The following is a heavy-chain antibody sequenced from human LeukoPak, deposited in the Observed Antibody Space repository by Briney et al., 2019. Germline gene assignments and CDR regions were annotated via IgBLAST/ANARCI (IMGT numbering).Heavy chain of an antibody. CDR3: ASHSSSLYGFDY. J-gene: IGHJ4*02. Sequence: PGGSLRLSCAASGFTVSSNHMSWVRQAPGKGLEWVSVIYSGGSSYYADSVKGRFTISRDNSKNTLYLQMNSLRAEDTAVYYCASHSSSLYGFDYWGQGTLVSVSS. CDR2: IYSGGSS. CDR1: GFTVSSNH. D-gene: IGHD6-13*01. V-gene: IGHV3-53*01.